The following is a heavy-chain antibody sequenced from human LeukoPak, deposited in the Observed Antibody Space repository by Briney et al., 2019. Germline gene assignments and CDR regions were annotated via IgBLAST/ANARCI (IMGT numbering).Heavy chain of an antibody. CDR1: GYTFTSYG. CDR2: ISAYNGNT. Sequence: ASVKVSCKASGYTFTSYGISWVRQAPGQGLEWMGWISAYNGNTYYAQKLQGRVTMTTDTSTSTAYMELRSLRSDDTAVYYCARRRRDSSGWSSEYYFDYWGQGTLVTVSS. V-gene: IGHV1-18*01. CDR3: ARRRRDSSGWSSEYYFDY. D-gene: IGHD6-19*01. J-gene: IGHJ4*02.